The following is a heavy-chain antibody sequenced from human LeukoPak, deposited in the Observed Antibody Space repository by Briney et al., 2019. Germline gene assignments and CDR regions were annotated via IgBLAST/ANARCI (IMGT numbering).Heavy chain of an antibody. CDR2: INEGGST. V-gene: IGHV4-34*01. D-gene: IGHD2-21*02. Sequence: AETLCLTCAASGGSFSPYYWSWIRQPPGKGLEWMGEINEGGSTKYNPASKSRGTIAVTTSNTQSSLRLSSVPAADTAVYYCARGGFYRGGACYVDYWGPGTLVTVSS. CDR1: GGSFSPYY. CDR3: ARGGFYRGGACYVDY. J-gene: IGHJ4*02.